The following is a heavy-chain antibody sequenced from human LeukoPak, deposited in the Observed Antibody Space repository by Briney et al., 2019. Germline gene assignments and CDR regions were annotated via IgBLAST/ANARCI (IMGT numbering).Heavy chain of an antibody. J-gene: IGHJ4*02. V-gene: IGHV3-33*06. CDR3: ANNLDY. CDR1: GFTFSNYG. Sequence: PGGSLRLSCAASGFTFSNYGMHWVRQAPGKGLEWVAVIWHDGSNKYYADSVKGRFTISRDNSKNMLYLEMNSLRAEDTAVYYCANNLDYWGQGGLVTVSS. CDR2: IWHDGSNK.